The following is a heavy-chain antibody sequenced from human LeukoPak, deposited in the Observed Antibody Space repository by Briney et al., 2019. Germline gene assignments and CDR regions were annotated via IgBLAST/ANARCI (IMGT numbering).Heavy chain of an antibody. J-gene: IGHJ4*02. D-gene: IGHD1-26*01. Sequence: GGSLRLSCAASGFTFSSYGMHWVRQAPGKGLEWVAVISYDGSNKYYADSVKGRFTISRDNSKNTLYLQMNSLRAEDTAVYYCAKDAFYMEHFDYWGQGTLVTVSS. CDR3: AKDAFYMEHFDY. CDR2: ISYDGSNK. CDR1: GFTFSSYG. V-gene: IGHV3-30*18.